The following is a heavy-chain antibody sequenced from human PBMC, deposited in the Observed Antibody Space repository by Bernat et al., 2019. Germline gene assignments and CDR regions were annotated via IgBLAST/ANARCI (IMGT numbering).Heavy chain of an antibody. CDR3: ARTQGAGWFGDYYYYMDV. J-gene: IGHJ6*03. Sequence: QVQLVQSGAEVKKPGASVKVSCKASGYTFTSYGISWVRQAPGQGLEWMGWISAYNGNTNYAQKLHGRVTKTTDTSTSTAYMELRSLRSDDSAVYYCARTQGAGWFGDYYYYMDVWGKGTTVTVSS. CDR2: ISAYNGNT. D-gene: IGHD3-10*01. CDR1: GYTFTSYG. V-gene: IGHV1-18*01.